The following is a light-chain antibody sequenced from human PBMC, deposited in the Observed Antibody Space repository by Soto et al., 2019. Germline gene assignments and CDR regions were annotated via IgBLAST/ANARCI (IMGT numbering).Light chain of an antibody. V-gene: IGLV1-44*01. Sequence: QSVLTQPPSASGTPGQRVSISCSGSRSNIGTNPVNWYQQLPGTAPKLLFYTNTQRPSGVPDRFSASNSGTSASLAISGLQYEDEADYYCAACDDSLNSVIFGGGTKLTVL. J-gene: IGLJ2*01. CDR1: RSNIGTNP. CDR3: AACDDSLNSVI. CDR2: TNT.